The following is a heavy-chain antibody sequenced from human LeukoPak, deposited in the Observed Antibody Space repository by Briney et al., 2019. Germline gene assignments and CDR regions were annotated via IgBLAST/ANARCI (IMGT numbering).Heavy chain of an antibody. CDR1: GFTFGGYW. D-gene: IGHD3-16*02. J-gene: IGHJ4*02. CDR2: INTDGGST. CDR3: ARDLWDDYVWGSYRYTDY. Sequence: GGSLRLSCAASGFTFGGYWMHWVRQAPGKGLVWVSRINTDGGSTTYADSVKGRFTISRDNAKNTLYLQMNSLRAEDTAVYYCARDLWDDYVWGSYRYTDYWGQGTLVTVSS. V-gene: IGHV3-74*01.